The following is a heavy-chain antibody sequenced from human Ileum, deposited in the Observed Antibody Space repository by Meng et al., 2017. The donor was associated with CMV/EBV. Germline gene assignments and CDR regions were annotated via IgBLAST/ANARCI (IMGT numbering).Heavy chain of an antibody. CDR2: ISPDATYT. Sequence: ESLRLYCAASGFTFSAYYIHWVRQAPGKGLVWVSHISPDATYTNYADSVKGRFTVSRDNAKNTAYLQMNSVRAEDTGVYYCIRRLADWGQGTLVTVSS. J-gene: IGHJ4*02. CDR3: IRRLAD. V-gene: IGHV3-74*01. CDR1: GFTFSAYY.